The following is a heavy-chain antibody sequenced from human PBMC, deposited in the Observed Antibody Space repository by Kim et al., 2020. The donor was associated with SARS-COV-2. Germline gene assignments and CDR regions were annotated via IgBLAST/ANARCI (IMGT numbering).Heavy chain of an antibody. Sequence: GRFTISRDNSKNTLYLQMNSLRAEDTAVYYCARAGTEAIFGVAEMAAFDIWGQGTMVTVSS. CDR3: ARAGTEAIFGVAEMAAFDI. D-gene: IGHD3-3*01. V-gene: IGHV3-30*01. J-gene: IGHJ3*02.